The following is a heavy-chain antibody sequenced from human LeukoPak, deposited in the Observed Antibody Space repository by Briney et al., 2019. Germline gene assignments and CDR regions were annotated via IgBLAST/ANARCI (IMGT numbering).Heavy chain of an antibody. V-gene: IGHV3-23*01. D-gene: IGHD3-16*01. J-gene: IGHJ5*02. Sequence: HPGGSLRLSCAASGFTFSSFAMSWVRQAPGKGLEWVSTISSSGGYTYYADSVKGRFTISRDNSKNTLYLQMNRLRAEDTAVYYCAKMGAARFDPWGQGTLVTVSS. CDR1: GFTFSSFA. CDR2: ISSSGGYT. CDR3: AKMGAARFDP.